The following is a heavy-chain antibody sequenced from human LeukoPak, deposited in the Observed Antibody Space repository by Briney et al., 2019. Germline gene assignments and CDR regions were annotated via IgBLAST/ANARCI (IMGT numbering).Heavy chain of an antibody. CDR2: IYHSGRT. J-gene: IGHJ2*01. D-gene: IGHD5-18*01. CDR1: GYSISSGDY. V-gene: IGHV4-38-2*02. CDR3: AREVGGYRYGYRPTELYWYFDL. Sequence: SETLSLTCTVSGYSISSGDYWGWIRQPPGKGLEWIGSIYHSGRTYYNPSLKSRVTISVDTSKNQVSLILTSVTAADTAVYYCAREVGGYRYGYRPTELYWYFDLWGRGTLVTVSS.